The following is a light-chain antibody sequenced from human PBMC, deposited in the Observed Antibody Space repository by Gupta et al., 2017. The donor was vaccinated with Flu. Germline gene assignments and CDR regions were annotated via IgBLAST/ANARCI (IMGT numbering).Light chain of an antibody. Sequence: GQTASIACGGDNIGSETVPWYQQKPGQAPVLVLYDDDFRPSGIPERFSGSNSGHTATLTISRVEAGDEADYYCQVWDTSTDHWLFGGGTRLTVL. CDR1: NIGSET. CDR2: DDD. J-gene: IGLJ3*02. CDR3: QVWDTSTDHWL. V-gene: IGLV3-21*02.